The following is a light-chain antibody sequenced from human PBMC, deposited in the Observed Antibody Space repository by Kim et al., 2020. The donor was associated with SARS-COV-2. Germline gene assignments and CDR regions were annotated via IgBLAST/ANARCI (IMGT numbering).Light chain of an antibody. V-gene: IGLV2-14*03. CDR1: SSDVGGYNY. CDR3: SSYSASSTALYV. J-gene: IGLJ1*01. Sequence: SITISCTGTSSDVGGYNYVSWYKQHPGKAPKLMIYDVSYRPSGVSKRFSGSKSGSTASLTISGLQAEDEADYYCSSYSASSTALYVFGTGNKVTVL. CDR2: DVS.